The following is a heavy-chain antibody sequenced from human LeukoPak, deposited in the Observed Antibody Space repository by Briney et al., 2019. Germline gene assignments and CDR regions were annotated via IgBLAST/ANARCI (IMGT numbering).Heavy chain of an antibody. CDR2: INPSGGST. CDR3: ARETPPHPIDY. J-gene: IGHJ4*02. Sequence: ASVKVPCKASGYTFTSYYMHWVRQAPGQGLEWMGIINPSGGSTSYAQKFQGRVTMTRDTSTSTVYMELSSLRSEDTAVYYCARETPPHPIDYWGQGTLVTVSS. V-gene: IGHV1-46*01. CDR1: GYTFTSYY.